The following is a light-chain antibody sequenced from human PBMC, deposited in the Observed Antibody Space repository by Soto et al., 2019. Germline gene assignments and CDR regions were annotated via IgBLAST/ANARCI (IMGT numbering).Light chain of an antibody. J-gene: IGLJ2*01. CDR1: NSNIGSNP. CDR3: AAWDDRLSDLL. V-gene: IGLV1-44*01. Sequence: QSALTQPPSASGTPGQRVTISCSGSNSNIGSNPVHWYQQFPGTAPKVLIYRNYQRPSGVPDRFSGSKSGTSASLAISGLQSEDEADYYCAAWDDRLSDLLFGGGTKVTVL. CDR2: RNY.